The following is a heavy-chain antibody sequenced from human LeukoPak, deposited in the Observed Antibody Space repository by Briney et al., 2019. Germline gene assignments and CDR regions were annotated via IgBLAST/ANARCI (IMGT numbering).Heavy chain of an antibody. J-gene: IGHJ6*01. V-gene: IGHV3-21*01. CDR2: ISGSHSYI. CDR1: GFTFNSYT. D-gene: IGHD5-18*01. CDR3: ARDDGYTYASHYYYYGMDV. Sequence: GGSLRLSCAASGFTFNSYTMNWVRQAPGKGLEWVSSISGSHSYIYYADSVKGRFTISRDNSKRLLYLQMDSLTAEDTAVYYCARDDGYTYASHYYYYGMDVWGQGTTVTVSS.